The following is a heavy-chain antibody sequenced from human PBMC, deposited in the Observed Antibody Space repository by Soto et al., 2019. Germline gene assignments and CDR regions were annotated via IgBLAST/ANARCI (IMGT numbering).Heavy chain of an antibody. CDR2: ISYDGSNK. CDR1: GFTFSSYA. CDR3: ARSRDYYDILTGSPRPYYGMDV. Sequence: GGSLRLSCAASGFTFSSYAMHWVRQAPGKGLEWVAVISYDGSNKYYADSVKGRFTISRDNSKNTLYLQMNSLRAEDTAVYYCARSRDYYDILTGSPRPYYGMDVWGQGTTVTVSS. J-gene: IGHJ6*02. D-gene: IGHD3-9*01. V-gene: IGHV3-30-3*01.